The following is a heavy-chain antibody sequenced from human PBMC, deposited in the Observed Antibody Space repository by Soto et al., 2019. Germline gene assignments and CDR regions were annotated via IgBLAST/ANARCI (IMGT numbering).Heavy chain of an antibody. Sequence: QVQLAQSGAEERKPGASVKVSCEATGYTFTAYAMHWVRQAPGQRLEWMGWINPANGNTKYSQKFQGRLTITSDTSANTVYMGLNSLTSEDTAMYYCTRSAISPYGGLIGPFDYWGQGNLVTVSS. CDR3: TRSAISPYGGLIGPFDY. V-gene: IGHV1-3*05. CDR1: GYTFTAYA. J-gene: IGHJ4*02. D-gene: IGHD3-16*02. CDR2: INPANGNT.